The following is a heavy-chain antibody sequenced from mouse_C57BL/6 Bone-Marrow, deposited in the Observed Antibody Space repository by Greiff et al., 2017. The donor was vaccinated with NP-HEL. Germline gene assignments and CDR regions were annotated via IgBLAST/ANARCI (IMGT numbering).Heavy chain of an antibody. CDR2: IYPRDGST. J-gene: IGHJ4*01. CDR3: ARRYYGSYYYAMDY. Sequence: QVQLKESGPELVKPGASVKLSCKASGYTFTSYDINWVKQRPGQGLEWIGWIYPRDGSTKYNEKFKGKATLTVGTSSSTAYMELHSLTSEDSAVYFCARRYYGSYYYAMDYWGQGTSVTVSS. CDR1: GYTFTSYD. V-gene: IGHV1-85*01. D-gene: IGHD1-1*01.